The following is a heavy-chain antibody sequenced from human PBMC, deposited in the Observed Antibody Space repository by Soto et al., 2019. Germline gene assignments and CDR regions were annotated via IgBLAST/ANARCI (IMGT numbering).Heavy chain of an antibody. D-gene: IGHD3-16*01. CDR3: ARTAPMDAGDKYYYDF. CDR1: GGTFSTFG. V-gene: IGHV1-69*13. Sequence: GASVKVSCKTSGGTFSTFGISWVRQAPGQGLEWMGGIIPFFGTAEYSQKFEDRITITADECTNTVYMDLRSLTSEDTAIYYCARTAPMDAGDKYYYDFWGQGALVTVSS. J-gene: IGHJ4*02. CDR2: IIPFFGTA.